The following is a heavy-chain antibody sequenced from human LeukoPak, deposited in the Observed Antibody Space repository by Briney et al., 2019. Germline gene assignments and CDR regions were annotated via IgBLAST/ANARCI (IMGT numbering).Heavy chain of an antibody. CDR3: ARVYYDSSGYYYVGGPGAFDI. CDR2: INQDGRES. V-gene: IGHV3-7*03. D-gene: IGHD3-22*01. CDR1: GFSFSSHW. J-gene: IGHJ3*02. Sequence: HPGGSLRLSCAASGFSFSSHWMSWVRQAPGKGLEWVANINQDGRESQYVDSVKGRFTISRDNAKNSLYLQMNSLRAEDTAVYYCARVYYDSSGYYYVGGPGAFDIWGQGTMVTVSS.